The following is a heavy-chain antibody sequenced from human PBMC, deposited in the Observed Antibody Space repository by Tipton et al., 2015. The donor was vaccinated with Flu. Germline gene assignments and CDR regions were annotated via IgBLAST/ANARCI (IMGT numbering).Heavy chain of an antibody. J-gene: IGHJ6*02. CDR3: ARDRDVSEDCSYGMDV. Sequence: LRLSCTVSGGSISTYYWSWIRQPPGKGLEWIGYIYYTGSVNYNPSLKSRVTISVDTSKNQFSLKLSSVTAADTAVYFCARDRDVSEDCSYGMDVWGQGTPVTVSS. V-gene: IGHV4-59*01. CDR2: IYYTGSV. CDR1: GGSISTYY.